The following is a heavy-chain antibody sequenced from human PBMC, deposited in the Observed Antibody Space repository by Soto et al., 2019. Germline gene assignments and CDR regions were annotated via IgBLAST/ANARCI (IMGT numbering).Heavy chain of an antibody. CDR2: ISGSGGST. D-gene: IGHD5-18*01. J-gene: IGHJ4*02. CDR1: GFTFSSYA. V-gene: IGHV3-23*01. Sequence: GGSLRLSCAASGFTFSSYAMSWVRQAPGKGLEWVSAISGSGGSTYYADSVKGRFTISRDNSKNTLYLQMSSLRAEDTAVYYCAKGQWIQLWLTYWGQGTLVTVSS. CDR3: AKGQWIQLWLTY.